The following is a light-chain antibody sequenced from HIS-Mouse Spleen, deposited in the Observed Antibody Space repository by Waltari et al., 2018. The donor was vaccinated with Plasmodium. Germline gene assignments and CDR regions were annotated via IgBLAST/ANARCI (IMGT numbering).Light chain of an antibody. CDR2: AAS. CDR3: QQSYSTLYT. CDR1: QSISSY. J-gene: IGKJ2*01. V-gene: IGKV1-39*01. Sequence: DIQMTQSPSSLSASVGDRVTITCRASQSISSYLNWYQQKPGKAPKLLIYAASSLQSGVPSRFSGSGSGTDFTLTISRLQPEDFATYDCQQSYSTLYTFGQGTKLEIK.